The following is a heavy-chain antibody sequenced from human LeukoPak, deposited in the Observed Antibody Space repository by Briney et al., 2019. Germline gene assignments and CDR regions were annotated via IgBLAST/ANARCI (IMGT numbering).Heavy chain of an antibody. CDR2: VFYSGST. Sequence: PSESLSLTCTVSGGSTNSDFWTWIRQPPEEGRGWIGNVFYSGSTNYNPSLKSRVSISVDTSKSQFFLNLTSVTAADTAVYYCAREVVLLSTFGVAPRGTWVDPWGQGTLVTVSS. V-gene: IGHV4-59*01. CDR1: GGSTNSDF. CDR3: AREVVLLSTFGVAPRGTWVDP. D-gene: IGHD3-3*01. J-gene: IGHJ5*02.